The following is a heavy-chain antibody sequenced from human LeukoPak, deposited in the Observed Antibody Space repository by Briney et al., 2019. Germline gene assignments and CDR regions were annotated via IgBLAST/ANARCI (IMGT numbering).Heavy chain of an antibody. CDR3: ARDQLRLGYERTNWFDP. Sequence: ASVKVSCKASGYTFTGYYIHWVRQAPGQGLEWMGWINPNSGGTNYAQNFQGRVTMTRDTSISTVYMELSRLQSDDTAVFYCARDQLRLGYERTNWFDPWGQGTLVTVSS. CDR1: GYTFTGYY. J-gene: IGHJ5*02. V-gene: IGHV1-2*02. D-gene: IGHD2-15*01. CDR2: INPNSGGT.